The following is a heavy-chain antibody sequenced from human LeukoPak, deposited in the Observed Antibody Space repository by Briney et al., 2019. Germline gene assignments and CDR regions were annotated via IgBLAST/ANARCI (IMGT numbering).Heavy chain of an antibody. J-gene: IGHJ6*02. CDR3: ARGGSVVVTANGIDV. Sequence: GASVKVSCKASGGTFSSYAISWVRQAPGQGLEWMGRITPILGIANYAQKFQGRVTITADKSTSTAYMELSSLRSDDTAVYYCARGGSVVVTANGIDVWGQGTTVTVSS. D-gene: IGHD2-21*02. CDR2: ITPILGIA. CDR1: GGTFSSYA. V-gene: IGHV1-69*04.